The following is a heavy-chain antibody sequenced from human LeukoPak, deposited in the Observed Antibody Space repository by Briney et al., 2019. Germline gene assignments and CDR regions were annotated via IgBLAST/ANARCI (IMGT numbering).Heavy chain of an antibody. Sequence: KTGGSLRLSCAASGFTFSSYSMNWVRQAPGKGLEWVSSISSSSSYIYYADSVKGRFTISRDNAKNSLYLQMNSLRAEDTAVYYCARDRRIAAAGRAGAKWFDPWGQGTLVTVSS. CDR2: ISSSSSYI. V-gene: IGHV3-21*01. J-gene: IGHJ5*02. CDR3: ARDRRIAAAGRAGAKWFDP. CDR1: GFTFSSYS. D-gene: IGHD6-13*01.